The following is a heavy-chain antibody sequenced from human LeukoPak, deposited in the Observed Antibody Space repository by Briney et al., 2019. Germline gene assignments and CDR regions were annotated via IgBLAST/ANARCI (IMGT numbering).Heavy chain of an antibody. J-gene: IGHJ1*01. CDR3: ARDLSGYFQH. CDR1: GFTFSSYG. V-gene: IGHV3-33*01. Sequence: TGGSLRLSCAASGFTFSSYGMHWVRQALGKGLEWVAVIWYDGSNKYYADSVKGRFTISRDNSKNTLYLQMNSLRAEDTAVYYCARDLSGYFQHWGQGTLVTVSS. D-gene: IGHD3-16*01. CDR2: IWYDGSNK.